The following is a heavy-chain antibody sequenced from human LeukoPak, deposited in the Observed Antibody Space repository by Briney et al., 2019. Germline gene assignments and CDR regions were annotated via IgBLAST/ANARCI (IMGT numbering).Heavy chain of an antibody. Sequence: PSETLSLTCTGGFISRSSYYWGWIRQPPGKGLEWIGSIYYSGSTYYNPSLKSRVTISVDTSKNQFSLKLSSVTAADTAVYYCARADSDAAFDIWGQGTMVTVSS. CDR1: GFISRSSYY. CDR2: IYYSGST. J-gene: IGHJ3*02. D-gene: IGHD2-15*01. V-gene: IGHV4-39*07. CDR3: ARADSDAAFDI.